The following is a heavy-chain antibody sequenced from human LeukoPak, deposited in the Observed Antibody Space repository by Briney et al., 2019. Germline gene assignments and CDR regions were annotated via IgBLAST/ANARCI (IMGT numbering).Heavy chain of an antibody. Sequence: GGSLRLSCAASGFTFSSYGMHWVRQAPGKGLEWVAFIRYDGSNKYFADSVKGRFTISRDNSKNSLYLQMNSLRTEDTAFYYCAKDRSRSYSSFDSWGQGTLVTVSS. V-gene: IGHV3-30*02. D-gene: IGHD6-19*01. J-gene: IGHJ4*02. CDR1: GFTFSSYG. CDR2: IRYDGSNK. CDR3: AKDRSRSYSSFDS.